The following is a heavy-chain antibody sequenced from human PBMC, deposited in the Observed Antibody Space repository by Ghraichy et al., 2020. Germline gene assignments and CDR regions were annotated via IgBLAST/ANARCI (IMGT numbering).Heavy chain of an antibody. CDR3: ARDPETFWFDP. J-gene: IGHJ5*02. CDR2: VSPYNGDT. Sequence: SVKVSCKASGYTFTSFGISWVRQAPGQGLEWMGWVSPYNGDTNYAQKVQDRVTMTTDTSTSTAYMELRSLRYDDTAVYYCARDPETFWFDPWGQGTLVTVSS. CDR1: GYTFTSFG. D-gene: IGHD3-16*01. V-gene: IGHV1-18*01.